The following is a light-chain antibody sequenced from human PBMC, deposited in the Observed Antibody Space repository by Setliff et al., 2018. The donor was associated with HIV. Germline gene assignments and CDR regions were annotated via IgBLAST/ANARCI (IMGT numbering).Light chain of an antibody. CDR2: DVS. V-gene: IGLV2-14*03. Sequence: QSALAQPASVSGSPGQSITISCTGTSSDVGAYDYASWYQQHPGKAPKLIIYDVSHRPSGLSNRFSGSKSGNTASLTISGLQAEDEADYSCHSFASNTFYVFGTGTKVTV. J-gene: IGLJ1*01. CDR3: HSFASNTFYV. CDR1: SSDVGAYDY.